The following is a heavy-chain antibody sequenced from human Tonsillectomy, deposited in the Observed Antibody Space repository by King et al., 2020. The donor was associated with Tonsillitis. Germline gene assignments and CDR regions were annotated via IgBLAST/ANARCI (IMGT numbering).Heavy chain of an antibody. CDR3: VRDKDPRYYDTSGIDP. CDR2: IYTTGST. V-gene: IGHV4-4*07. D-gene: IGHD3-22*01. J-gene: IGHJ5*02. Sequence: VQLQESGPRVVKPSETLSLTCSVSGGSMNSYYWSWIRQPAGKGLEWIGRIYTTGSTNYNPSLKSRVTMSIDSSKNQFSLSLTSVTAADTAVYYWVRDKDPRYYDTSGIDPWGQGTLVTVSS. CDR1: GGSMNSYY.